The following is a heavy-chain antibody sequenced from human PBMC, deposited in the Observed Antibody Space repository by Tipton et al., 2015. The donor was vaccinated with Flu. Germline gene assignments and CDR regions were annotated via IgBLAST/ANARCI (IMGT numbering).Heavy chain of an antibody. CDR2: IYSSGST. D-gene: IGHD4-11*01. CDR3: ARRDYSNYVSEPKNWFDP. Sequence: TLSLTCNVSGGSISSSSDYWGWIRQPPGKGLEWIGTIYSSGSTYFNPSLKGRVTMSVDRSNNHFSLKLTSVTAADTAVYYCARRDYSNYVSEPKNWFDPWGQGTLVTVSS. CDR1: GGSISSSSDY. V-gene: IGHV4-39*07. J-gene: IGHJ5*02.